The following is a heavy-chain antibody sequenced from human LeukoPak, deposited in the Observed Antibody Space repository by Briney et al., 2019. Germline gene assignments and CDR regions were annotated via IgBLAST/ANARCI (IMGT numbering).Heavy chain of an antibody. D-gene: IGHD3-22*01. J-gene: IGHJ3*02. Sequence: GGSLRLSCAASGFTFSSYSMNWVRQAPGKGLERVSSISSSSSYIYYADSVKGRFTISRDNAKNSLYLQMNSLRAEDTAVYYCASRTNYYDSSGSYHDAFDIWGQGTMVTVSS. CDR1: GFTFSSYS. CDR2: ISSSSSYI. V-gene: IGHV3-21*01. CDR3: ASRTNYYDSSGSYHDAFDI.